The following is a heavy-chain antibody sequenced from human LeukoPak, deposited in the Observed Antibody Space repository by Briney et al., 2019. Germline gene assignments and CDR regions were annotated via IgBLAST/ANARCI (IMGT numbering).Heavy chain of an antibody. V-gene: IGHV1-18*01. D-gene: IGHD3-22*01. CDR1: GYTFNSYG. J-gene: IGHJ6*03. Sequence: APVKVSCKASGYTFNSYGINWVRQAPGQGLEWMGWISAYNGNTNYAQKFQGRVTMTTDTSTSTAYMELRSLRSDDTAVYYCARGDSSGYSYYYYYMDVWGKGTTVTISS. CDR3: ARGDSSGYSYYYYYMDV. CDR2: ISAYNGNT.